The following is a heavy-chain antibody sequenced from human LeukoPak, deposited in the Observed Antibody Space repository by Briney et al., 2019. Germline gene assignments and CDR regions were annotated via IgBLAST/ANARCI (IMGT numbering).Heavy chain of an antibody. D-gene: IGHD3-3*01. CDR1: GGSISGGNYY. V-gene: IGHV4-30-4*01. J-gene: IGHJ4*02. CDR3: ARVFEFCDY. Sequence: SQTLSLTCTVSGGSISGGNYYWSWLPQPPGKGLEWIGYIHHSGSTYYNTSLKSRVTISVATSKNQFSLKLSSVTAADTAVYYCARVFEFCDYWGQGTLVTVSS. CDR2: IHHSGST.